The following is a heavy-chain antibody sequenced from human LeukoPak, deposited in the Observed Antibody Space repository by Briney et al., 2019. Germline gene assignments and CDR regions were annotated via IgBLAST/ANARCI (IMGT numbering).Heavy chain of an antibody. CDR3: TRDPNGIAVAFFDY. Sequence: GGSLRLSCTASGFTFGDYAMSWVRQAPGKGPEWVGFIRSKAYGGTTEYAASVKGRFTISRDDSKSIAYLQMNSLKTEDTAVYYCTRDPNGIAVAFFDYWGQGTLVTASS. D-gene: IGHD6-19*01. CDR2: IRSKAYGGTT. V-gene: IGHV3-49*04. J-gene: IGHJ4*02. CDR1: GFTFGDYA.